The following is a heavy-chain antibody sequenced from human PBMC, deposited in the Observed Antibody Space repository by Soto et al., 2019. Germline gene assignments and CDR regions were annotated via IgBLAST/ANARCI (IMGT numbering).Heavy chain of an antibody. CDR2: ISTSGNV. CDR3: AGDNNDFWSLYPLAFDY. Sequence: PSETLSLTCTVSGGSLTKYYWSWIRQPAGKGLEWIGRISTSGNVVSKSSLRSRLTMSVDTSKNQFSLRLTPVTAADTAVYYCAGDNNDFWSLYPLAFDYWGQGALVTVSS. CDR1: GGSLTKYY. J-gene: IGHJ4*02. V-gene: IGHV4-4*07. D-gene: IGHD3-3*01.